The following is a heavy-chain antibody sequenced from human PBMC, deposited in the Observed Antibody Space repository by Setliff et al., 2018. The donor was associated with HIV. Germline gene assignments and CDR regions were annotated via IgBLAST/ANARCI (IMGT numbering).Heavy chain of an antibody. V-gene: IGHV1-2*02. CDR1: GYIFSVYL. Sequence: ASVKVSCKASGYIFSVYLMHWVRQAPGQGLEWMGWINPNSGDTKYAQVRDRVTITADESTSTAYMELSSLRSEDTAVYYCARTWYSGALYYYYYYMDVWGKGTTVTVSS. D-gene: IGHD1-26*01. CDR3: ARTWYSGALYYYYYYMDV. CDR2: INPNSGDT. J-gene: IGHJ6*03.